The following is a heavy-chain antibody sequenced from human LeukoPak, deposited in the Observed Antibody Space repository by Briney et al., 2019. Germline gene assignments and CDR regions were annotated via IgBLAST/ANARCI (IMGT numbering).Heavy chain of an antibody. J-gene: IGHJ4*02. Sequence: SETLSLTCTVSGGSISSYYWSWIRQPPGKGLEWIGYIYYSGSTNYNPSLKSRVTISVDTSKNQFSLKLSSVTAADTAVYYCARRGITMVRGGYFDYWGQGTLVTVSS. D-gene: IGHD3-10*01. CDR2: IYYSGST. V-gene: IGHV4-59*01. CDR1: GGSISSYY. CDR3: ARRGITMVRGGYFDY.